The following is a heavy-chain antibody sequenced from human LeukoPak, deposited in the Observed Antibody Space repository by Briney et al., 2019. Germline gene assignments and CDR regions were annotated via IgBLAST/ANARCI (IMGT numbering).Heavy chain of an antibody. D-gene: IGHD5-12*01. CDR3: AKDIGGYNGYDSRVDLGY. CDR1: GFTFDAYA. J-gene: IGHJ4*02. V-gene: IGHV3-43*02. CDR2: ISGDGNRT. Sequence: PGGSLRLSCAASGFTFDAYALHWVRQAPGKGLEWVSLISGDGNRTYYADSVKGRFTISRDNTKNSLYLQMNSLRTEDTALYYCAKDIGGYNGYDSRVDLGYWGQGTLVTVSS.